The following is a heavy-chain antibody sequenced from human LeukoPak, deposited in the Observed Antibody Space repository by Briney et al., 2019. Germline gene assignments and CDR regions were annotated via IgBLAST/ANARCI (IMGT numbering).Heavy chain of an antibody. D-gene: IGHD2-15*01. V-gene: IGHV3-23*01. J-gene: IGHJ4*02. CDR3: AKVALGYCSGSSCYYFDY. Sequence: GGSLRLSCAASGFTFSGYAMSWVRQAPGKGLEWVSSINAFGARTYYADSVKGRFTISRDNSKNTLYLQMNSLRAEDTALYYCAKVALGYCSGSSCYYFDYGGQGTLVTVSS. CDR1: GFTFSGYA. CDR2: INAFGART.